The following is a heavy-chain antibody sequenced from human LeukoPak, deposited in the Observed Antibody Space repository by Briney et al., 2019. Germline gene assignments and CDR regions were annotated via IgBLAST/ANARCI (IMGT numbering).Heavy chain of an antibody. CDR2: ILYDGSHE. CDR1: GFTFSSHG. V-gene: IGHV3-30*02. Sequence: PGGSLRLSCAASGFTFSSHGMHWVRQAPGKGLVWVTFILYDGSHEYYADSVKGRFTSSRDNSKNTLYLQMNSLRPEDTAVYYCAKGGEGGSHRYFEYWGQGTLVTVSS. J-gene: IGHJ4*02. CDR3: AKGGEGGSHRYFEY. D-gene: IGHD1-26*01.